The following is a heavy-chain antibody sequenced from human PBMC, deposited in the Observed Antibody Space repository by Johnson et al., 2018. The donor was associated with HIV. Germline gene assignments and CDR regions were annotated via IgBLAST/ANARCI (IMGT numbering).Heavy chain of an antibody. J-gene: IGHJ3*01. Sequence: QVQLVESGGGVVQPGRSLRLSCATSGFTFSSYAMHWVRQAPGKGLEWVAFLRYDGSMKYYLDSVKGRFTISSDNSKNMLYLQMNSLRAEDTAVYYCAKGHSSGYPKDAFDVWGQGTLVTVSS. D-gene: IGHD3-22*01. CDR2: LRYDGSMK. CDR3: AKGHSSGYPKDAFDV. V-gene: IGHV3-30*02. CDR1: GFTFSSYA.